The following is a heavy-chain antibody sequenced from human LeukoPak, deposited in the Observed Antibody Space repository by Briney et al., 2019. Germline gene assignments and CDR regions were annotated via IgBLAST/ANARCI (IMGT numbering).Heavy chain of an antibody. CDR2: IWSDGNNK. CDR1: GFSFWHHA. D-gene: IGHD2-2*01. CDR3: ARDGQQSSPYAYDY. Sequence: PGGSLRLSCAASGFSFWHHAMHWVRQAPGKRLEWLSQIWSDGNNKYYADTVRGRFTISRDTSKNTLYLEMNSLRAEDTAIYYCARDGQQSSPYAYDYWGQGTLVTVSS. V-gene: IGHV3-33*01. J-gene: IGHJ4*02.